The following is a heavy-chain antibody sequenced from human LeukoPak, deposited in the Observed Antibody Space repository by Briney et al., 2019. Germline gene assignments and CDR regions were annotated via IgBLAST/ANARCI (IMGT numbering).Heavy chain of an antibody. V-gene: IGHV3-11*01. Sequence: GGSLRPSCAAPAFTFSDYYMSWIRQAPGKGLEWVSYISNSGSTIFYADSVKGRFTISRDNAENSLYLQMNSLRAEDTAVYYCAREAKCSGGSCYVDYWGQGTLVTVSS. D-gene: IGHD2-15*01. CDR2: ISNSGSTI. CDR1: AFTFSDYY. CDR3: AREAKCSGGSCYVDY. J-gene: IGHJ4*02.